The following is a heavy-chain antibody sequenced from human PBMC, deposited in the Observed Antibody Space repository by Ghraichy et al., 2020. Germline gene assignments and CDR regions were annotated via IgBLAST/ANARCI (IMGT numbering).Heavy chain of an antibody. CDR2: ISQNGAT. V-gene: IGHV4-4*02. Sequence: SETLSLTCAVSNGSLSAGTWLSWVRQSPGKGLEGIGEISQNGATNFNPSLTSRLSMSLDKSKNDFSLKLSAVTAADTAIYYCQGSGSFGGFDPWGLGTLVTVSS. D-gene: IGHD2-15*01. CDR1: NGSLSAGTW. CDR3: QGSGSFGGFDP. J-gene: IGHJ5*02.